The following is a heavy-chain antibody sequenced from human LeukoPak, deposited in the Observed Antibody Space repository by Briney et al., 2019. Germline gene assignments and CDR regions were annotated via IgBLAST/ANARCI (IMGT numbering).Heavy chain of an antibody. CDR1: GGTFSSYA. Sequence: SVKVSCKASGGTFSSYAISWVRQAPGQGLEWMGGIIPIFGTANYAQKFQGRVTITADESTSTAYMELSSLRSEDTAVYYCARRGYCSSTSCYREGFRTRYYFDYWGQGTLVTVSS. CDR3: ARRGYCSSTSCYREGFRTRYYFDY. V-gene: IGHV1-69*13. J-gene: IGHJ4*02. CDR2: IIPIFGTA. D-gene: IGHD2-2*02.